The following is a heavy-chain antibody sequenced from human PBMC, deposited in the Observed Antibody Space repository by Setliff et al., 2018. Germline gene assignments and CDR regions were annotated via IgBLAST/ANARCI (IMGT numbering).Heavy chain of an antibody. D-gene: IGHD2-15*01. CDR1: GHIFNSYG. Sequence: GASVKVSCKASGHIFNSYGISWVRQAPGKGLEWVGWISSYNDVTTYAQRFQGRVTLTKDTSTSAAYMELRSLRSDDSAVYYCAISTLSICSGGSCPNAFYVWGQGTMVTVSS. V-gene: IGHV1-18*01. CDR3: AISTLSICSGGSCPNAFYV. J-gene: IGHJ3*01. CDR2: ISSYNDVT.